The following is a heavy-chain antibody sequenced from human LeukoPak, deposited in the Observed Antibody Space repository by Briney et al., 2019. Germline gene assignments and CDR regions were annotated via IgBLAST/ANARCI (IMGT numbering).Heavy chain of an antibody. Sequence: PGGSLRLSCAAAGFTFSSYSMNWVRQAPGKGLEWVSSISSSSSYIYYADSVKGRFTISRDNAKNSLYLQMNSLRAEDTAVYYCAKGGYYYDSSGYYYGYWGQGTLVTVSS. CDR1: GFTFSSYS. V-gene: IGHV3-21*04. CDR3: AKGGYYYDSSGYYYGY. D-gene: IGHD3-22*01. J-gene: IGHJ4*02. CDR2: ISSSSSYI.